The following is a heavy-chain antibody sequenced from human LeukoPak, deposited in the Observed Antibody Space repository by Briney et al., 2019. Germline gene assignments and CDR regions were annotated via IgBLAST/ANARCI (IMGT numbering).Heavy chain of an antibody. CDR1: GFTFSRYS. V-gene: IGHV3-21*01. J-gene: IGHJ4*02. CDR2: ISTSSSYI. D-gene: IGHD1-7*01. CDR3: VRSRGGRGELFGGGDY. Sequence: PGGSLRLSCAASGFTFSRYSMKWVRQAPGKGLEWVSSISTSSSYIYYADSVRGRFTISRDNAKKSLSLQMNSLRAEDTAVYYCVRSRGGRGELFGGGDYWGQGILVTVYS.